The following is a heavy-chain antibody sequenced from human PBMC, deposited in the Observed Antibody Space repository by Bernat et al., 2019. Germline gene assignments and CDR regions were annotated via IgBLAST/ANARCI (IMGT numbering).Heavy chain of an antibody. CDR2: ISYDGSNK. Sequence: QVQLVESGGGVVQPGRSLRLSCAASGFTFSSYGMHWVRQAPGKGLEWVAVISYDGSNKYYADSVKGRFTISRDNSKNTLYLQMNSLRAEDTAVYCCAKNLGGRYGQTGRIDYWGQGTLVTV. D-gene: IGHD6-19*01. V-gene: IGHV3-30*18. CDR3: AKNLGGRYGQTGRIDY. J-gene: IGHJ4*02. CDR1: GFTFSSYG.